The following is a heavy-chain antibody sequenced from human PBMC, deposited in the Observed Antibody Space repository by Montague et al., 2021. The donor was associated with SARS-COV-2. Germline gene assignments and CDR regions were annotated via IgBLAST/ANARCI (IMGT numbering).Heavy chain of an antibody. CDR1: GFTFSSYA. D-gene: IGHD6-19*01. V-gene: IGHV3-23*01. CDR2: ISSSAGNT. CDR3: ARGIGWPNGYYFDY. Sequence: SLRLSCAASGFTFSSYAMTWVRQAPGKGLEWVSIISSSAGNTYYADSVKGRFTISRDNSENTLYLQVNRLRAEDTAVYYCARGIGWPNGYYFDYWGQGTLVTVSS. J-gene: IGHJ4*02.